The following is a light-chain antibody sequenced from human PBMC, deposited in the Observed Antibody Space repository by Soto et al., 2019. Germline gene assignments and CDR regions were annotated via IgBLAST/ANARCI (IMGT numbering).Light chain of an antibody. CDR2: EVS. V-gene: IGLV2-14*01. CDR3: ASYTIKTTYV. CDR1: NVDVGGYNY. J-gene: IGLJ1*01. Sequence: QFALTQPASVSGSPGQSITISCTGTNVDVGGYNYVSWYQHHPGKAPKLLIFEVSNRPSGVSNRFSGSKSGNTASLTISGLQSEDEADYYCASYTIKTTYVFGSGTKVTVL.